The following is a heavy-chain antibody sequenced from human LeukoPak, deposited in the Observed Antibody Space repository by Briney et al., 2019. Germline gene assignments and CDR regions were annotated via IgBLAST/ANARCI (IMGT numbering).Heavy chain of an antibody. CDR3: ARSRWLQLFGY. Sequence: PSETLSLTCTVSGGSISSYYWSWIRQPPGKGLEWIGYIYYSGSTNYNPSLKSRVTISVDTSKNQFSLKLSSVTAADTAVYYCARSRWLQLFGYWGQGTLATVSS. D-gene: IGHD5-24*01. V-gene: IGHV4-59*12. CDR1: GGSISSYY. CDR2: IYYSGST. J-gene: IGHJ4*02.